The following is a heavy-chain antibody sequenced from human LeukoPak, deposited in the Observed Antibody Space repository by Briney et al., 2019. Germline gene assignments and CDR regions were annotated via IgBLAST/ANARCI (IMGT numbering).Heavy chain of an antibody. CDR2: ISPDGNIE. J-gene: IGHJ4*02. V-gene: IGHV3-30*18. Sequence: GSLRLSCAASGFTFTTFGIHWVRQAPGKGLEWVAAISPDGNIEYYTDSVKGRFTISRYNSKNMIYLQMNSLRGEDSAVYYCAKINNDDDYWGQGTLVTVSS. CDR3: AKINNDDDY. D-gene: IGHD1/OR15-1a*01. CDR1: GFTFTTFG.